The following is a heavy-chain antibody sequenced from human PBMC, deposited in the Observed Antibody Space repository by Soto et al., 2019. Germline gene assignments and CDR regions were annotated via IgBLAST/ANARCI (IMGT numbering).Heavy chain of an antibody. J-gene: IGHJ3*02. CDR1: GYTFTSYD. Sequence: ASVKVSCKASGYTFTSYDINWVRQATGQGLEWMGWMNPNSGNTGYAQKFQGRVTRTRRTSISTAYMWRSSLRSEDTSVYYCARSWDMDAFDIWGQGTMVTVSS. CDR3: ARSWDMDAFDI. V-gene: IGHV1-8*01. CDR2: MNPNSGNT. D-gene: IGHD1-26*01.